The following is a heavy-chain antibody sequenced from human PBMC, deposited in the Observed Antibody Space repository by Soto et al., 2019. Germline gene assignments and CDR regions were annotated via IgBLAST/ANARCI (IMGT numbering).Heavy chain of an antibody. CDR3: ARPTRYYYDSSGQSAWFDP. CDR2: IIPIFGTA. D-gene: IGHD3-22*01. J-gene: IGHJ5*02. CDR1: GGTFSSYA. V-gene: IGHV1-69*12. Sequence: QVQLVQSGAEVKKPGSSVKVSCKASGGTFSSYAISWVRHAPGQGLEWMGGIIPIFGTANYAQKFQGRVTITADESTSTAYMELSSLRSDDTAVYYCARPTRYYYDSSGQSAWFDPWGQGTLVTVSS.